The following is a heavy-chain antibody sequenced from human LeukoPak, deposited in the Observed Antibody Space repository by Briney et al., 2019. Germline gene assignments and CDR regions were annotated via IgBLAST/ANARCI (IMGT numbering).Heavy chain of an antibody. CDR2: IYYSGST. V-gene: IGHV4-31*03. J-gene: IGHJ5*02. D-gene: IGHD2-15*01. Sequence: PSETLSLTCTVSGGSISSGGYYWSWIRQHPGKGLEWIGYIYYSGSTFYNPSLKSRITISIDTSKNQFSLKLSSVTAADTAVYYCARDTPFVGADRVNWFDPWGQGTLVTVSS. CDR1: GGSISSGGYY. CDR3: ARDTPFVGADRVNWFDP.